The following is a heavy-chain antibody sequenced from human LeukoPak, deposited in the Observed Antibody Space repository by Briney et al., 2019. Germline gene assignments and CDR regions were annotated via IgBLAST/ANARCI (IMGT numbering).Heavy chain of an antibody. Sequence: GGSLRLSCAASGFTLSNYRMNWLRQAPGKGLEWVSSITSRSNDIYYADSVKGRFTISRDNAKNSLYLQMNTLRAEDTAVYYCARDPTTVTTVYYYYYMDVWGKGTTVTVSS. CDR2: ITSRSNDI. CDR1: GFTLSNYR. CDR3: ARDPTTVTTVYYYYYMDV. D-gene: IGHD4-17*01. V-gene: IGHV3-21*01. J-gene: IGHJ6*03.